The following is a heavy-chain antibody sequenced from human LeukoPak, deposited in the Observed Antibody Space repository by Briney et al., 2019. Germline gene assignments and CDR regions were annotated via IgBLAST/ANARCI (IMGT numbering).Heavy chain of an antibody. V-gene: IGHV4-39*07. D-gene: IGHD6-6*01. CDR1: GGSISSSSYY. J-gene: IGHJ6*03. CDR2: IYHSGST. Sequence: SETLSLTCTVSGGSISSSSYYWGWIRQPPGKGLEWIGSIYHSGSTYYNPSLKSRVTISVDTSKNQFSLKLSSVTAADTAVYYCARENYSSSYYMDVWGKGTTVTVSS. CDR3: ARENYSSSYYMDV.